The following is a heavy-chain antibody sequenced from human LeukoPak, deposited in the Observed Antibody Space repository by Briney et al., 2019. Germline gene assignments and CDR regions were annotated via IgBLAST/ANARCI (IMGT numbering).Heavy chain of an antibody. CDR3: AGMGTRLAAAVLDY. V-gene: IGHV3-15*07. CDR1: GLAFTNAW. CDR2: IKSKIDGETT. J-gene: IGHJ4*02. Sequence: GGSLRLSCAVSGLAFTNAWMNWVRQAPGKGLEWVGRIKSKIDGETTDYAAPVKGRFTISRDDSKNTLYLQMNSLKIEDTAVYYCAGMGTRLAAAVLDYWGQGTLVTVSS. D-gene: IGHD6-13*01.